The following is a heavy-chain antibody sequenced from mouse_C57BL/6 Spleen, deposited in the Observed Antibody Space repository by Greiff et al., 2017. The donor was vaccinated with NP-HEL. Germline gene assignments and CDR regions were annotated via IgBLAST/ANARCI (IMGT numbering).Heavy chain of an antibody. CDR3: TRGPYDDYDGFAY. CDR2: ISSGGGYI. V-gene: IGHV5-9-1*02. J-gene: IGHJ3*01. CDR1: GFTFSSYA. Sequence: EVKLMESGEGLVKPGGSLKLSCAASGFTFSSYAMSWVRQTPEKRLEWVAYISSGGGYIYYADTVKGRFTLSRDTARNTLYMQMSSLKSEDTAMYYCTRGPYDDYDGFAYWGQGTLVTVSA. D-gene: IGHD2-4*01.